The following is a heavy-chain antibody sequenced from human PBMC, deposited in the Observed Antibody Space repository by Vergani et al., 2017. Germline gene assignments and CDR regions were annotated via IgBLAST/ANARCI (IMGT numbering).Heavy chain of an antibody. CDR3: ARIAVAGNGY. D-gene: IGHD6-19*01. CDR1: GYTFTSYA. CDR2: INTGNGNT. Sequence: QVQLVQSGAEVKKPGASVKVSCKASGYTFTSYAMHWVRQAPGQRLEWMGWINTGNGNTKYSQKLQGRVTITRDTSESTAYMELSSLRSEDTAVYYCARIAVAGNGYWGQGTLVTVSS. V-gene: IGHV1-3*04. J-gene: IGHJ4*02.